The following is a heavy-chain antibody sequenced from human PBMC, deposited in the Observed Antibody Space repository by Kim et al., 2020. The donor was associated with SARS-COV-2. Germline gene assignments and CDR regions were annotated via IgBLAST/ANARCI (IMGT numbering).Heavy chain of an antibody. CDR2: ISYDGSNK. Sequence: GGSLRLSCAASGFTFSSYGMHWVRQAPGKGLEWVAVISYDGSNKYYADSVKGRFTISRDNSKNTLYLQMNSLRAEDTAVYYCAKSPLYSNWAYYYYYGMDVWGQGTTVTVSS. J-gene: IGHJ6*02. V-gene: IGHV3-30*18. D-gene: IGHD4-4*01. CDR3: AKSPLYSNWAYYYYYGMDV. CDR1: GFTFSSYG.